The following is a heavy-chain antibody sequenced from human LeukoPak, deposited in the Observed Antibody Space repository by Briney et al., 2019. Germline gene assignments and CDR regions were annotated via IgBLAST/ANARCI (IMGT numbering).Heavy chain of an antibody. CDR3: ARGRGYSYGYRGDYYGMDV. CDR1: GGYFSGYY. D-gene: IGHD5-18*01. V-gene: IGHV4-34*01. CDR2: INHSGST. Sequence: PSETLSLTCAVYGGYFSGYYWSWIRQPPGKGLEWIGEINHSGSTNYNPSLKSRVTISVDTSKNQFSLKLSSVTAADTAVYYCARGRGYSYGYRGDYYGMDVWGQGTTVTVSS. J-gene: IGHJ6*02.